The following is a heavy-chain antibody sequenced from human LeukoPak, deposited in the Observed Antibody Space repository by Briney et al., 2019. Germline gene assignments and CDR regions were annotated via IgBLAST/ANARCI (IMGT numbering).Heavy chain of an antibody. CDR1: GGSISSSY. J-gene: IGHJ6*03. CDR3: ARSFRHYYYYMDV. CDR2: IYYSGST. V-gene: IGHV4-59*08. Sequence: SETLSLTCIVSGGSISSSYWSWIRRPPGKGLEWIGYIYYSGSTNYNPSLQSRVTISVDTSNNQFSLKLSSVTAADTAVYYCARSFRHYYYYMDVWGQGTTVTVSS.